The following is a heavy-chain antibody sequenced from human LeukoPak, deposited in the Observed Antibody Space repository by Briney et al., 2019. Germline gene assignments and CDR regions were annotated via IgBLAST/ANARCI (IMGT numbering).Heavy chain of an antibody. CDR3: ARDQYDTWSRRGNFDS. J-gene: IGHJ4*02. Sequence: GSLRLSCVASGFTFGKYWMSWVRQAPGKGLEWVANIKLDGSEKNYVDSVKGRFTISRVNTKNSLYLQMNSPRAEDTAVFYCARDQYDTWSRRGNFDSWGQGTLVIVSS. CDR2: IKLDGSEK. CDR1: GFTFGKYW. V-gene: IGHV3-7*03. D-gene: IGHD3-3*01.